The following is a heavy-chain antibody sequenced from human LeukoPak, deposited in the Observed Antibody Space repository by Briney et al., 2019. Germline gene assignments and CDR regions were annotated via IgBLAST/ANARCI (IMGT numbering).Heavy chain of an antibody. CDR3: VRDRSRSTVRPPAFDY. CDR2: INDSGST. J-gene: IGHJ4*02. D-gene: IGHD4-17*01. Sequence: PWETLSLTCAVSGGSFSGYYWSWIRQPPGKGLEWIGEINDSGSTNYNPSLKSPVTISVDTSKNQFSLKLCSVTAADTAVYYCVRDRSRSTVRPPAFDYWGQGTLVTVSS. V-gene: IGHV4-34*01. CDR1: GGSFSGYY.